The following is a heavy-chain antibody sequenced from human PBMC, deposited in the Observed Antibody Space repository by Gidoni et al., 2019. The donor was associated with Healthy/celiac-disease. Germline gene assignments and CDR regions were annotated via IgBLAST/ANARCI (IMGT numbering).Heavy chain of an antibody. CDR3: ARLPSDTAMAPRFWFDP. CDR2: INHSGST. V-gene: IGHV4-34*01. Sequence: QVQLQQWGAGLLKPSETLSLTCAVYGGSFSGYYWSWIRQPPGKGLEWIGEINHSGSTNYNPSLKRRVTISVDTSKNQFSLKLSSVTAADTAVYYCARLPSDTAMAPRFWFDPWGQGTLVTVSS. J-gene: IGHJ5*02. CDR1: GGSFSGYY. D-gene: IGHD5-18*01.